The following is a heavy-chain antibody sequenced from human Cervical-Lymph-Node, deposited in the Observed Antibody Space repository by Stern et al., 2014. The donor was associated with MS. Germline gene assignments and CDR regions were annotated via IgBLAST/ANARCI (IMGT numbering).Heavy chain of an antibody. V-gene: IGHV3-30*01. D-gene: IGHD3-22*01. CDR2: ISYDGSNT. Sequence: VQLVESEGGVVQPGGSLRLSCAASGFSFNSYALHWVRQAPGKGLEWVAVISYDGSNTFYADAMKGRFTISRDNSKNTLYLQMNSLRLEDTAVYFCARGSMIIVVNYFYYGMDVWGQGTTVTVSS. CDR1: GFSFNSYA. J-gene: IGHJ6*02. CDR3: ARGSMIIVVNYFYYGMDV.